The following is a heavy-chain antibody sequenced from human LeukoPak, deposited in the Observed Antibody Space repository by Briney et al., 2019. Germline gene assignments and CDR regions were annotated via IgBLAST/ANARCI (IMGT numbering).Heavy chain of an antibody. D-gene: IGHD3-22*01. Sequence: ASVKVSGKASGYTFTSYGISWVRQAPGQGLEWMGWISAYNGNTNYAQKLQGRVTMTTDTSTSTAYMELRSLRSDDTAVYYCARDSEYKSSGYYLQIDYWGQGTLVTVSS. CDR3: ARDSEYKSSGYYLQIDY. CDR1: GYTFTSYG. J-gene: IGHJ4*02. CDR2: ISAYNGNT. V-gene: IGHV1-18*01.